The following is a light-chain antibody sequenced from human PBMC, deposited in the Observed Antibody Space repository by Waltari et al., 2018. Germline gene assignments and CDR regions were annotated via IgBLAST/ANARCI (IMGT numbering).Light chain of an antibody. J-gene: IGLJ2*01. Sequence: QSSLTQPAPVSQPPGQATTTSCTATSTYVVNYNRVSWYQQHPGKAPKLLIYAVSKRPSGVSDRFSGSKSGDMASLTISGLQPEDEAEYFCSSYAGSSKGVCGGGTKLTVL. CDR2: AVS. CDR1: STYVVNYNR. V-gene: IGLV2-23*02. CDR3: SSYAGSSKGV.